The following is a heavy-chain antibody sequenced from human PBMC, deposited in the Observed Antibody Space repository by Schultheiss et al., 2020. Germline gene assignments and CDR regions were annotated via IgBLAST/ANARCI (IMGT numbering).Heavy chain of an antibody. CDR3: ATGRSGSGYYVYYGMDV. D-gene: IGHD3-22*01. CDR2: ISAYNGNT. CDR1: GYTFTSYG. J-gene: IGHJ6*02. Sequence: GESLKISCKASGYTFTSYGISWVRQAPGQGLEWMGWISAYNGNTNYAQKFQGRVTMTRDTSTSTVYMELSSLRSEDTAVYYCATGRSGSGYYVYYGMDVWGQGTTVTVSS. V-gene: IGHV1-18*01.